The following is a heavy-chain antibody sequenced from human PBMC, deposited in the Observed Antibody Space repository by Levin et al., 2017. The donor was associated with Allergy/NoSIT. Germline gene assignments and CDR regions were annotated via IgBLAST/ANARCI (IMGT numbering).Heavy chain of an antibody. V-gene: IGHV4-39*02. CDR1: GGSISSSSYY. J-gene: IGHJ3*01. CDR2: CFNFWIP. Sequence: SQTLSLTCTVSGGSISSSSYYWGWIRQPPGKGLDWSVNCFNFWIPSSPPSLPRRVTISVDTSKNQFSLKLSSVTAADAAVYYCARDQGYCTSSSCHAMAFTSWGQGTVVTVSS. D-gene: IGHD2-2*01. CDR3: ARDQGYCTSSSCHAMAFTS.